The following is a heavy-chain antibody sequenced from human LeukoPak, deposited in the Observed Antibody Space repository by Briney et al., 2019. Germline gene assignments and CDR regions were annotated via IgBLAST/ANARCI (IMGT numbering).Heavy chain of an antibody. CDR1: GGSFSGYY. CDR2: INHSGST. CDR3: ARVRGYSSGWYTGNWFDP. Sequence: SETLSLTCAVYGGSFSGYYWSWIRQPPGKGLEWIGEINHSGSTNYNPSLKSRVTISVDTSKNQFSLKLSSVTAADTAVYYCARVRGYSSGWYTGNWFDPWGQGTLVTVSS. D-gene: IGHD6-19*01. J-gene: IGHJ5*02. V-gene: IGHV4-34*01.